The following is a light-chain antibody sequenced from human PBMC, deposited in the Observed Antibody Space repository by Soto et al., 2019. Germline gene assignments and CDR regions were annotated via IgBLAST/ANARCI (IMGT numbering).Light chain of an antibody. Sequence: EIVLTQSPVTLSLSPGEIATLSCSASQSVTSTYLAWYQQKAGRAPRLLIYGASSRATGVPDRFSGNGSGTDFTLTITRLEPEDFALYYCQKYGDSPINFGQGTRLEIK. V-gene: IGKV3-20*01. J-gene: IGKJ5*01. CDR3: QKYGDSPIN. CDR1: QSVTSTY. CDR2: GAS.